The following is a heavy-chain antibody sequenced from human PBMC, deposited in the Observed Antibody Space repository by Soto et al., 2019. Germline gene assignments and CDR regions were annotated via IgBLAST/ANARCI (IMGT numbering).Heavy chain of an antibody. CDR2: IYHSGST. Sequence: SETLSLTCTVSGYSISSGYYWGWIRQPPGKGLEWIGSIYHSGSTYYNPSLKSRVTISVDTSKNQFSLKLSSVTAADTAVYYCARKAAGFGSIDPWGQGTLVTVSS. D-gene: IGHD6-13*01. CDR1: GYSISSGYY. J-gene: IGHJ5*02. CDR3: ARKAAGFGSIDP. V-gene: IGHV4-38-2*02.